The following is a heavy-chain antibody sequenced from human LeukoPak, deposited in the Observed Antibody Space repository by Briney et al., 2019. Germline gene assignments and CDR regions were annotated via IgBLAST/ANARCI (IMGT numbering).Heavy chain of an antibody. CDR3: ARGEDFERYYLAY. J-gene: IGHJ4*02. V-gene: IGHV4-59*01. CDR1: GGSISIYY. D-gene: IGHD3-9*01. CDR2: IYYTGTT. Sequence: PSETLSLTCSVSGGSISIYYWTWIRQIPGEGLEWIGYIYYTGTTNYNPLFESRATISVDTSKNQFSLKLPSVTAADTAVYFCARGEDFERYYLAYWGQGTLVTVSS.